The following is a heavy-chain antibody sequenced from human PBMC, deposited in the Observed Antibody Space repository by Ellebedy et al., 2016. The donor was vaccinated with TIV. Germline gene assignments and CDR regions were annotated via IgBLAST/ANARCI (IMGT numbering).Heavy chain of an antibody. CDR2: ISYDGSNK. D-gene: IGHD2-2*02. Sequence: GGSLRLSXAASAFTFSSYAMHWVRQAPGKGLEWVAVISYDGSNKYYADSVKGRFTISRDNSKNTLYLQMNSLRAEDTAVYYCARDGQDIVVVPAAIDRGYYYMDVWGKGTTVTVSS. J-gene: IGHJ6*03. CDR1: AFTFSSYA. V-gene: IGHV3-30-3*01. CDR3: ARDGQDIVVVPAAIDRGYYYMDV.